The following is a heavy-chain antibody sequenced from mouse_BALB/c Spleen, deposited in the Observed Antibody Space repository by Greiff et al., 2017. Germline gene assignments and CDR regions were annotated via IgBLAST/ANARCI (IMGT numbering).Heavy chain of an antibody. CDR2: INSNGGST. D-gene: IGHD2-4*01. CDR3: ARGGLRREDYYAMDY. CDR1: GFTFSSYG. J-gene: IGHJ4*01. V-gene: IGHV5-6-3*01. Sequence: EVNVVESGGGLVQPGGSLKLSCAASGFTFSSYGMSWVRQTPDKRLELVATINSNGGSTYYPDSVKGRFTISRDNAKNTLYLQMSSLKSEDTAMYYCARGGLRREDYYAMDYWGQGTSVTVSS.